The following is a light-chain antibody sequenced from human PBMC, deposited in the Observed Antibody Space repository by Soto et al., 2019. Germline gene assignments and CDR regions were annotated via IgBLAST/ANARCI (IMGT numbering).Light chain of an antibody. J-gene: IGLJ1*01. CDR2: DVS. V-gene: IGLV2-14*03. Sequence: QAALTPPASVSGSPGQSITIACTGTSSDVGGYHYVSWYQHHPGKAPKLMIYDVSTRPSGVSNRFSGSKSGNTASLTISGLQAEDEADYYCHSYTSSTTYVFGTGTKLTVL. CDR1: SSDVGGYHY. CDR3: HSYTSSTTYV.